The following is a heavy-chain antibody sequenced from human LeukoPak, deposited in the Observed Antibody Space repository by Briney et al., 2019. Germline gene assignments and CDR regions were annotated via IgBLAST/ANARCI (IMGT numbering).Heavy chain of an antibody. V-gene: IGHV5-51*01. J-gene: IGHJ5*02. CDR1: GYSFTNYW. D-gene: IGHD5-24*01. Sequence: GESLKISCKGSGYSFTNYWIGWVRQMPGKGLEWMGIIYPGDSETRYSPSFQGQVTISADKSISTAYLQWSSLKASDTAMYYCAITSPEEMASAWGQGTLVTVSS. CDR3: AITSPEEMASA. CDR2: IYPGDSET.